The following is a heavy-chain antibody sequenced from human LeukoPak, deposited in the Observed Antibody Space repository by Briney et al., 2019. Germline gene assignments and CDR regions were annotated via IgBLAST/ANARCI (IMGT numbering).Heavy chain of an antibody. J-gene: IGHJ5*02. CDR3: AREGHYITGTTSDWFDP. Sequence: ASVKVSCKASGYTFTVYYMHWVRQGPGQGLEWMGWINPNSGGTNYAQKFQGRVTMTRDTFISTAYMELSRLRSDDTAVYYCAREGHYITGTTSDWFDPWGQGTLVTVSS. CDR2: INPNSGGT. CDR1: GYTFTVYY. D-gene: IGHD1-7*01. V-gene: IGHV1-2*02.